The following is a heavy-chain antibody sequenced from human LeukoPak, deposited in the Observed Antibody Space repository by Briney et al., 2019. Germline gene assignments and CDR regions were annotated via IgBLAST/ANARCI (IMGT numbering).Heavy chain of an antibody. CDR1: GFNFSSYW. V-gene: IGHV3-7*01. J-gene: IGHJ5*02. CDR3: ARDLSNGWYDNWFDP. D-gene: IGHD6-19*01. CDR2: IKQDGSEK. Sequence: GGSLRLSCAASGFNFSSYWMSWVRQAPGKGLEWVANIKQDGSEKYYVDSVKGRFTISRDNAKNSLYLQMNSLRAEDTAVYYCARDLSNGWYDNWFDPWGQGTLVTVSS.